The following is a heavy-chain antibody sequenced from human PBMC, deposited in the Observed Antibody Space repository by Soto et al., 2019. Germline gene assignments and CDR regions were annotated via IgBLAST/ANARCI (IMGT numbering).Heavy chain of an antibody. CDR1: GGSISNYY. D-gene: IGHD5-18*01. Sequence: SETLSLTCTVSGGSISNYYWTWIRQPPGKGLEWIGYIYYSGTTNYNPSVKSRVTISLDTSKNQFSLKLSSVTAADTAVYYCARDYRGYTYGYAFDIWGQGTMVTVSS. J-gene: IGHJ3*02. CDR3: ARDYRGYTYGYAFDI. V-gene: IGHV4-59*01. CDR2: IYYSGTT.